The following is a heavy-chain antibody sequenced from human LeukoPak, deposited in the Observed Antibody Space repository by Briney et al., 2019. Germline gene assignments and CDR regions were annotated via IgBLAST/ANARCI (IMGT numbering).Heavy chain of an antibody. Sequence: PGGSLRLSCAAYGFTFSSYWMSWVRQAPGKGLEWVANIKQDGSEKYYVDSVKGRFTISRDNAKNSLYLQMNSLRAEDTAVYYCARGATTYYYDSSGYLYWGQGTLVTVSS. CDR3: ARGATTYYYDSSGYLY. CDR1: GFTFSSYW. D-gene: IGHD3-22*01. J-gene: IGHJ4*02. CDR2: IKQDGSEK. V-gene: IGHV3-7*01.